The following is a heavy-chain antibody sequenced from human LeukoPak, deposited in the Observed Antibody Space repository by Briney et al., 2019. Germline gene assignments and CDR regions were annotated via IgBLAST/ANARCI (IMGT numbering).Heavy chain of an antibody. V-gene: IGHV3-23*01. CDR1: GFTFSSYG. Sequence: GGSLRLPCAASGFTFSSYGMSWVRQAPGKGLEWVSAISGSGGSTYYADSVKGRFTISRDNSKNTLYLQMNSERTEDTAVYDCPKAPPHGEYAFDIWGQGTMVTVSS. CDR2: ISGSGGST. CDR3: PKAPPHGEYAFDI. J-gene: IGHJ3*02.